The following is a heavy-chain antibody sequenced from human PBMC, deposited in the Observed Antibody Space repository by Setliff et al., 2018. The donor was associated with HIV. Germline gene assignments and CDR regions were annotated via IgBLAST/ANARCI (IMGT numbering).Heavy chain of an antibody. D-gene: IGHD2-2*01. CDR1: GYTFSTYG. Sequence: ASVKVSCKSSGYTFSTYGISWVRQAPGQGLEWMGWISAYNGNTNYAQKLQGRVTVTTDTSTSTAYMELGSLRSDDTAVYYCARDRGVYCISSSCYSPVDAFDIWGQGTMVTVSS. CDR3: ARDRGVYCISSSCYSPVDAFDI. V-gene: IGHV1-18*01. J-gene: IGHJ3*02. CDR2: ISAYNGNT.